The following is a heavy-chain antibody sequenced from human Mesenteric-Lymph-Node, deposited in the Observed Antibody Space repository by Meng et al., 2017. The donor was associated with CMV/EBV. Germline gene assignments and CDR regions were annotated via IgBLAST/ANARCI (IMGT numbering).Heavy chain of an antibody. J-gene: IGHJ4*02. CDR2: IDPSGGNT. V-gene: IGHV1-46*01. CDR3: ARVASQLLLFDY. CDR1: GYTFTNYY. Sequence: CKESGYTFTNYYVHWVRQAPGQGLEWMGIIDPSGGNTSYAKKFQGRVTMTRDMSTSTVYMELSSLRSEDTAVYYCARVASQLLLFDYWGQGTLVTVSS. D-gene: IGHD2-2*01.